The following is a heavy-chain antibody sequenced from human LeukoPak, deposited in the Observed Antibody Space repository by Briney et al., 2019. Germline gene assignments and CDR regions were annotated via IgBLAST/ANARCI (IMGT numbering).Heavy chain of an antibody. CDR2: IYYSGST. J-gene: IGHJ6*03. Sequence: SETLSLTCTVSGGSISSYYWSWIRQPPGKGLEWIGYIYYSGSTYYNPSLKSRVTISVDTSKNQFSLKLSSVTAADTAVYYCARSRAGQQPGPVRSWYYYYYMDVWGKGTTVTISS. CDR3: ARSRAGQQPGPVRSWYYYYYMDV. D-gene: IGHD6-13*01. CDR1: GGSISSYY. V-gene: IGHV4-59*04.